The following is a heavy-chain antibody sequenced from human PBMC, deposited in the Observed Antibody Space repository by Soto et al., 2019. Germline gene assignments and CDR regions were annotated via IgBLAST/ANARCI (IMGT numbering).Heavy chain of an antibody. Sequence: EVQLLESGGGLVQPGGSLRLSCAASGFTFSSYAMSWVRQAPGKGLEWVSAISGSGGSTYYADSVKGRFTISRDNSKNTLYLQMNSLRAEDTAVYYCAKGMGTVTTNYYYGMDVWGQGTTVTVSS. D-gene: IGHD4-17*01. V-gene: IGHV3-23*01. J-gene: IGHJ6*02. CDR2: ISGSGGST. CDR1: GFTFSSYA. CDR3: AKGMGTVTTNYYYGMDV.